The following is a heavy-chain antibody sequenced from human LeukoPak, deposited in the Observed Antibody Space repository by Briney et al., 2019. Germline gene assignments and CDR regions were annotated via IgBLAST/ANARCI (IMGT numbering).Heavy chain of an antibody. CDR1: GGSISSYY. V-gene: IGHV4-4*07. D-gene: IGHD2-2*01. J-gene: IGHJ5*02. CDR3: ARGYCSSLNCPDVPYNWFDP. Sequence: SETLSLTCTVSGGSISSYYWSWIRQPAGKGLEWIGRIYTSGSTNYNPSLKSRVTMSVDTSKNQFSLKLSSVTAADTAVYYCARGYCSSLNCPDVPYNWFDPWGQGILVTVSS. CDR2: IYTSGST.